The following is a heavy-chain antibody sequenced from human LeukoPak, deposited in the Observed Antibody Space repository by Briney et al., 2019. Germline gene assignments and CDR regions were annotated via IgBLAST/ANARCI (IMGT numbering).Heavy chain of an antibody. J-gene: IGHJ3*02. D-gene: IGHD1-7*01. CDR2: ISGSGSTI. V-gene: IGHV3-11*01. CDR1: GFIFSDYY. CDR3: GRDFGLSGTKRSFDI. Sequence: PGGSLGLSCAASGFIFSDYYMGWIRQAPGKGLEWVSYISGSGSTIFYADSVKGRFTISRDNAKNSMHLQMNSLRAEDTAVYYCGRDFGLSGTKRSFDIWGQGTMVTVSS.